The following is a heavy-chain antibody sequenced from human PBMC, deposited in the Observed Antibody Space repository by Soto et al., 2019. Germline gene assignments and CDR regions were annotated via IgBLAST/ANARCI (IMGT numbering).Heavy chain of an antibody. J-gene: IGHJ4*02. V-gene: IGHV4-31*03. CDR1: GGSISSAGYY. CDR3: ARVGAENTPARSYCDY. CDR2: IYYTGST. D-gene: IGHD6-6*01. Sequence: QVQLQESGPGLVKPSQTLSLTCTVSGGSISSAGYYWSWIRQHPEKGLEWIGYIYYTGSTYYKPSLQSRVTIPVDTSKNQFSLRLSSVTAADTAVYYCARVGAENTPARSYCDYGGQGTLVTVSS.